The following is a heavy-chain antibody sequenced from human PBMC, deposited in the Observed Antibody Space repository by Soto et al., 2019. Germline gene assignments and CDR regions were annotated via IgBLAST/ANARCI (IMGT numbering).Heavy chain of an antibody. V-gene: IGHV4-39*01. J-gene: IGHJ5*02. CDR2: IYFTGNT. Sequence: LSLTCSASGGSITSSSHFWGWVRQPPGKGLEWIGTIYFTGNTYYTPSLKSRLTMSIDTSKNDFSLRLNSVTAADTAVYYCAGQTFTIAAASYGRSNWFDPWGPGTLVTVSS. CDR3: AGQTFTIAAASYGRSNWFDP. CDR1: GGSITSSSHF. D-gene: IGHD6-25*01.